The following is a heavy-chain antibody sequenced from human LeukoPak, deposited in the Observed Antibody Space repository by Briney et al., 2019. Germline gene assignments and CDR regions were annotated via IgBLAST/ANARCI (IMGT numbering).Heavy chain of an antibody. D-gene: IGHD3-10*01. V-gene: IGHV1-2*02. Sequence: GASVKVSCKASGYTFTGYYMHWVRQAPGQGLEWMGWINPNSGGTNYAQKFQGRVTMTRDTSISTAYMELSRLRSDDTAVYYCARVSAKAVTMVRGVIIGAFDIWGQGTMVTVSS. CDR2: INPNSGGT. J-gene: IGHJ3*02. CDR3: ARVSAKAVTMVRGVIIGAFDI. CDR1: GYTFTGYY.